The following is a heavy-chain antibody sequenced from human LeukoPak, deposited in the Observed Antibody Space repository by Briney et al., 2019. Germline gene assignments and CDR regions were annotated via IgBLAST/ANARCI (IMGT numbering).Heavy chain of an antibody. CDR3: ARGLRNDILTGYSPNWFDP. V-gene: IGHV4-34*01. CDR1: GGSFSGYY. CDR2: INHSGST. Sequence: PSETLSLTCAVYGGSFSGYYWSWIRQPPGKGLEWIGEINHSGSTNYNPSLKSRVTMSVDTSKNQFSLKLSSVTAADTAVYYCARGLRNDILTGYSPNWFDPWGQGTLVTVSS. D-gene: IGHD3-9*01. J-gene: IGHJ5*02.